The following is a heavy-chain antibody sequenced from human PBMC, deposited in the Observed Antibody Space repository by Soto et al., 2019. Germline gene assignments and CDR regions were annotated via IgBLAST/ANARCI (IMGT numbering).Heavy chain of an antibody. Sequence: ASVKVSCKASGYTFTSYAMHWVRQAPGQRLEWMGWINAGNGNTKYSQKFQGRVTITRDTSASTAYTELSSLRSEDTAVYYCARGCYDIWSRTDLRHESAPYCMDVWSQG. CDR2: INAGNGNT. D-gene: IGHD3-3*01. J-gene: IGHJ6*02. V-gene: IGHV1-3*01. CDR1: GYTFTSYA. CDR3: ARGCYDIWSRTDLRHESAPYCMDV.